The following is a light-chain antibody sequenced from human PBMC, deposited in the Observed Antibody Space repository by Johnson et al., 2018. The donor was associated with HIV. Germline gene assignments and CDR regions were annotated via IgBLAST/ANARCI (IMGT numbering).Light chain of an antibody. CDR3: GTWDSSLSAFYV. V-gene: IGLV1-51*01. J-gene: IGLJ1*01. CDR1: SSNIGSNY. CDR2: DNN. Sequence: QSVLTQPPSVSAAPGQKVTISCSGSSSNIGSNYVSWYQQLPGTAPKLLIYDNNKRPSGIPDRFSDSMSGTSATLGITGLQTGDEADYYCGTWDSSLSAFYVFGTGTKVTVL.